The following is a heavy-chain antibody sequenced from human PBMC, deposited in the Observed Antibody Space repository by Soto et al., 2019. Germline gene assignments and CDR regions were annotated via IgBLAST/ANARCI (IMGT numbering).Heavy chain of an antibody. D-gene: IGHD6-19*01. CDR2: IKSKTDDGTT. CDR1: GFPFSNAW. J-gene: IGHJ4*02. V-gene: IGHV3-15*07. CDR3: TTEQKAVAAPY. Sequence: GGSLSLSCAASGFPFSNAWMNWVRQAPGKGLEWVGRIKSKTDDGTTDYAAPVKGRFTISRDDSKNTLYLQMNSLKTEDTAVYYCTTEQKAVAAPYWGQGTLVTVSS.